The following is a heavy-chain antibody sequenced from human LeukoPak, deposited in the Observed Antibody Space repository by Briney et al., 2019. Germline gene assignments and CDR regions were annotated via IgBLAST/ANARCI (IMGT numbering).Heavy chain of an antibody. CDR3: AKSIGCSGGICYSADYYYYMDV. J-gene: IGHJ6*03. CDR2: IYTGGNT. D-gene: IGHD2-15*01. Sequence: PGGSLRLSCAASGFAVSDSYMSWVRQVPGKGQEWVSFIYTGGNTYYADSVKGRFTISRDNSKNTLFLQMNSLRDDDTAVYYCAKSIGCSGGICYSADYYYYMDVWGKGTTVTVSS. CDR1: GFAVSDSY. V-gene: IGHV3-53*01.